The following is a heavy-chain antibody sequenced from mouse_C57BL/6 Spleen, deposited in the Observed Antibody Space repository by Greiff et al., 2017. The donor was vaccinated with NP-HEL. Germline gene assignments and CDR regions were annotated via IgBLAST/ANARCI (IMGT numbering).Heavy chain of an antibody. CDR1: GYAFSSSW. CDR3: ANYYGSAGYLDY. V-gene: IGHV1-82*01. J-gene: IGHJ2*01. D-gene: IGHD1-1*01. Sequence: QVQLQQSGPELVKPGASVKISCKASGYAFSSSWMNWVKQRPGKGLEWIGRIYPGDGDTNYNGKFKGKATLTADKSSSTAYMQLSSLTSEDSAVYFCANYYGSAGYLDYWGQGTTLTVSS. CDR2: IYPGDGDT.